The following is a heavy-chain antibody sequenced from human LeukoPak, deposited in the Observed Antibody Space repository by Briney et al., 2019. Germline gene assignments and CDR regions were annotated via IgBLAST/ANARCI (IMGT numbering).Heavy chain of an antibody. CDR2: IKTDGSET. V-gene: IGHV3-7*03. J-gene: IGHJ4*02. CDR1: GFNFRDHW. D-gene: IGHD6-19*01. Sequence: PGGSLRLSCAASGFNFRDHWMDWVRQAPGKGLEWVGHIKTDGSETYYLDSLRGRFSISRDNTNIALYLQMNSLRVEDTAVYYCVKNNGWFHLAQWGQGTLVTVSS. CDR3: VKNNGWFHLAQ.